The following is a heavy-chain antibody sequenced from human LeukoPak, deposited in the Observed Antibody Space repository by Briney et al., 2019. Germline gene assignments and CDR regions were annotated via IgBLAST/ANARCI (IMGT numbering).Heavy chain of an antibody. V-gene: IGHV3-23*01. CDR2: ISGSGGST. CDR3: AKMPTGITMVRGPHYFDY. Sequence: GGSLRLSCAASGFTFSSYAMSWVRQAPGKGLEWVSAISGSGGSTYYADSVKGRFTISRDNSKNTLYLQMNSLRAEDTAVYYCAKMPTGITMVRGPHYFDYWGQGTLVTVSS. D-gene: IGHD3-10*01. J-gene: IGHJ4*02. CDR1: GFTFSSYA.